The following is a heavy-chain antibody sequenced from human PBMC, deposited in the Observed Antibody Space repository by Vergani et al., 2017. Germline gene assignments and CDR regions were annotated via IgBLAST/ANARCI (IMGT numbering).Heavy chain of an antibody. Sequence: EVQLVESGGGSVQSGGSLRLSCVASGFSFNTYWMHWVRHVPGKGLMWGARIDEYGNRATYGDFETGRFTISRDNAKNTVFLQMNNLIADDAGVYYCVRTEYGTGIACNTRFDSWGQGALVTVSS. CDR1: GFSFNTYW. CDR3: VRTEYGTGIACNTRFDS. D-gene: IGHD1-1*01. V-gene: IGHV3-74*03. CDR2: IDEYGNRA. J-gene: IGHJ5*01.